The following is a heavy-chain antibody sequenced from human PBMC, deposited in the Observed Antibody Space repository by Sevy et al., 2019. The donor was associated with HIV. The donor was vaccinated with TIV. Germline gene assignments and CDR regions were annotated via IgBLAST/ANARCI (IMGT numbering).Heavy chain of an antibody. Sequence: GGSLRLSCAASGFTFSSYAMHWVRQAPGKGLEWVAVISYDGSNKYYADSVKGRFTISRDNSKNKLYLQMNSLTAEDTAMYCWVREERVCITIFGVVTPYYYYGMDVWGQGTTVTVSS. J-gene: IGHJ6*02. CDR1: GFTFSSYA. CDR3: VREERVCITIFGVVTPYYYYGMDV. CDR2: ISYDGSNK. D-gene: IGHD3-3*01. V-gene: IGHV3-30-3*01.